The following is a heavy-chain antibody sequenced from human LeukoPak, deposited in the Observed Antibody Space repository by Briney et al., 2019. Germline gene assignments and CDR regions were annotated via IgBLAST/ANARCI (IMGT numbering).Heavy chain of an antibody. V-gene: IGHV1-8*02. J-gene: IGHJ6*03. Sequence: ASVTLSCTASGGTFSSYAISWVRQPPGQGLEWMGWMNPNSGNTGYAQKFQGGVTMTRNTSISTAYMELSSVRSEDTAGYYCARAGEQLVLPYYYYYMDVWGKETTVSISS. CDR1: GGTFSSYA. CDR3: ARAGEQLVLPYYYYYMDV. CDR2: MNPNSGNT. D-gene: IGHD6-13*01.